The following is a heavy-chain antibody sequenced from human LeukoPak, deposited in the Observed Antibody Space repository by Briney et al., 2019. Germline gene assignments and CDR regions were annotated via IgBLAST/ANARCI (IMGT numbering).Heavy chain of an antibody. Sequence: GGSLRLPCADSGFTFSSYSMSWVRQAPGLGLEWFSYICSCGSTIYYADSVKRRFTISRDNANNSLYLQMNSLRAEDTAVYYCARSVLPPLFDYCGQGTLVTVSS. D-gene: IGHD3-10*01. V-gene: IGHV3-48*04. CDR1: GFTFSSYS. J-gene: IGHJ4*02. CDR3: ARSVLPPLFDY. CDR2: ICSCGSTI.